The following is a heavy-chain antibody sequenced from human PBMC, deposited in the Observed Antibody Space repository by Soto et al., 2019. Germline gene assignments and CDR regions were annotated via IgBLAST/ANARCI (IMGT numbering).Heavy chain of an antibody. CDR1: GFTFSSYG. D-gene: IGHD3-22*01. J-gene: IGHJ4*02. CDR3: ASERYYYDSSGYLGTDY. CDR2: ISYDGSNK. Sequence: GGSLRLSCAASGFTFSSYGMHWVRQAPGKGLEWVAVISYDGSNKYYADSVKGRFTISRDNSKNTMYLQMNCMTAEDTAVYYCASERYYYDSSGYLGTDYWGQGTLVTVSS. V-gene: IGHV3-30*03.